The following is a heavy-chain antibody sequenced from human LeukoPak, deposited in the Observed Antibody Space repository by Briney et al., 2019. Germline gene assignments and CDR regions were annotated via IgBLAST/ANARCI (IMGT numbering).Heavy chain of an antibody. CDR1: GFTFSSYA. V-gene: IGHV3-30*04. Sequence: GGSLRLSCAASGFTFSSYAMRWVRQAPGKGLEWVAVISYDGSNKYYADSVKGRFTISRDNSKNTLYLQMNSLRAEDTAVYYCASGFGYGDYVPGGFDYWGQGTLVTVSS. CDR2: ISYDGSNK. J-gene: IGHJ4*02. CDR3: ASGFGYGDYVPGGFDY. D-gene: IGHD4-17*01.